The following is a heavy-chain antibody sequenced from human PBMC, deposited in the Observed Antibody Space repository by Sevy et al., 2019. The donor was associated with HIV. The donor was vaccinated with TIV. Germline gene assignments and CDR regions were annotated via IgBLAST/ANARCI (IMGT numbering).Heavy chain of an antibody. D-gene: IGHD2-8*01. CDR2: LSFGGGKI. V-gene: IGHV3-23*01. CDR3: AREGCTRPHDY. Sequence: GGSLRLSCAVSGFNFNIYSMSWVRQAPGKGLEWVSTLSFGGGKINYAASVKGRFISSRDDSKNTLYLQMNSQRADDTAVYFCAREGCTRPHDYWGQGTLVTVSS. CDR1: GFNFNIYS. J-gene: IGHJ4*02.